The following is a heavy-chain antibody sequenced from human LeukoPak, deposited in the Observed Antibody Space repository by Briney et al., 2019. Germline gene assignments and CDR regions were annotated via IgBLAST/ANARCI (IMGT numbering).Heavy chain of an antibody. Sequence: GGSLRLSCAASGFTFSDSYMTWIRQAPGKGLEWVSYISNSGSAIYYADSVKGRFTISRDNAKSSLYLQMNSLKTEDTAVYYCTVGDHDYWGQGTLVTVSS. CDR3: TVGDHDY. CDR2: ISNSGSAI. D-gene: IGHD3-16*01. V-gene: IGHV3-11*01. CDR1: GFTFSDSY. J-gene: IGHJ4*02.